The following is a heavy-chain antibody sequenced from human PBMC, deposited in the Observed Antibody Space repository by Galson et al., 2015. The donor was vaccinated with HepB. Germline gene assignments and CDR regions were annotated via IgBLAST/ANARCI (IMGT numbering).Heavy chain of an antibody. D-gene: IGHD3-10*01. Sequence: SLRLSCAASQFMFSNYGMHWVRQVPAKGLEWVAFIRYDGVKKYYRGSVKGRFTISRDNYKNTLYLHMNNLTSEDTAVYYCAKDPPRYGSGLAEFYYQGMDVWGQGTTVIVSS. V-gene: IGHV3-30*02. CDR1: QFMFSNYG. CDR2: IRYDGVKK. J-gene: IGHJ6*02. CDR3: AKDPPRYGSGLAEFYYQGMDV.